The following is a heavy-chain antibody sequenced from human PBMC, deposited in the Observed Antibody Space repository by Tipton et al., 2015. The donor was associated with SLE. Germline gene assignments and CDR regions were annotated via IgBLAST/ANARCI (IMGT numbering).Heavy chain of an antibody. Sequence: GSLRLSCVAPGFTFSDFWMHWVRQVPGKGLVWVSRISSDGSRTSYADSVKGRFTVSRDNAKKTLYLQMNSLRAEDTAVYYCAKGPYYYDSSGPFDYWGQGTLVTVSS. J-gene: IGHJ4*02. CDR3: AKGPYYYDSSGPFDY. D-gene: IGHD3-22*01. CDR1: GFTFSDFW. CDR2: ISSDGSRT. V-gene: IGHV3-74*01.